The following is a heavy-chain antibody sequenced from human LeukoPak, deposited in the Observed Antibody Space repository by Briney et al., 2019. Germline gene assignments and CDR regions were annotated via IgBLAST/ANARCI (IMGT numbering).Heavy chain of an antibody. CDR2: LIPMFGAT. CDR1: GGTFSAYA. D-gene: IGHD4-17*01. Sequence: SVKVSCKASGGTFSAYAISSVRQSPGQGLEWMGGLIPMFGATNYTQKFQGRISITTDESTTTAYMELRSLRSDDTAVYSCAGGDPFNYYMDVWGKGTTVTV. J-gene: IGHJ6*03. V-gene: IGHV1-69*05. CDR3: AGGDPFNYYMDV.